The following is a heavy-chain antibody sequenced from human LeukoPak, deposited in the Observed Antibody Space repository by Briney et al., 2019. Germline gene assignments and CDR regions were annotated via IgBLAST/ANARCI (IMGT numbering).Heavy chain of an antibody. CDR1: GYSFTSYW. CDR2: IYPCDSDT. CDR3: ARPLTRGNYFYFEY. V-gene: IGHV5-51*01. D-gene: IGHD1-7*01. J-gene: IGHJ4*02. Sequence: GESLKISCKASGYSFTSYWIVWVRQMPGKGLEWMGIIYPCDSDTKYNPSFQGQVTISADKSISSAYLQWSSLKASDTAMYYCARPLTRGNYFYFEYWGQGTLVTVSS.